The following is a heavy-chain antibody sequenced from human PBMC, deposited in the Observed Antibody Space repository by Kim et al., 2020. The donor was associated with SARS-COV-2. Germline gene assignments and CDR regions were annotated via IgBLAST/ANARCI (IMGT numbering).Heavy chain of an antibody. V-gene: IGHV4-30-2*01. CDR2: IYHTGSA. CDR1: GGSMISGGYS. CDR3: ARGSYTGPLDI. Sequence: SETLSLTCTVSGGSMISGGYSWNWFRQPPGKGLEWIGYIYHTGSAHYNSSLASRVTMSVETSHNQFSLKLTSVTAAATAVYFRARGSYTGPLDIWSQGT. D-gene: IGHD1-26*01. J-gene: IGHJ3*02.